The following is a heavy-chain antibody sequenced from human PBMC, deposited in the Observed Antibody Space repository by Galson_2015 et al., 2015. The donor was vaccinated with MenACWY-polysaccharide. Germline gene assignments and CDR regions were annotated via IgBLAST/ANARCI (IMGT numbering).Heavy chain of an antibody. D-gene: IGHD3-9*01. CDR1: GFTFADYA. CDR3: AKEGAMLTGDYSPRYFDS. Sequence: SLRLSCAASGFTFADYAMNWVRQVPGKGLEWVSVISRNSVSIGYADSVRGRFTISRDNAKNALYLQMNSLRPEDTAFYYCAKEGAMLTGDYSPRYFDSWGQGTLVIVSS. J-gene: IGHJ4*02. V-gene: IGHV3-9*01. CDR2: ISRNSVSI.